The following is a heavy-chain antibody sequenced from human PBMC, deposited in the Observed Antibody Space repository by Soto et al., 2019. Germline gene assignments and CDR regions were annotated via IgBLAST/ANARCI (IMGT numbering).Heavy chain of an antibody. D-gene: IGHD2-21*01. J-gene: IGHJ4*02. CDR2: IYHSGST. V-gene: IGHV4-30-2*01. CDR3: ARGNVVAIDY. CDR1: GGSISSGGYS. Sequence: SETLSLTCAVSGGSISSGGYSWSWIRQPPGKGLEWIGYIYHSGSTYYNPSLKSRVTISVDRPKNQFSLKLSSVTAADTAVYYGARGNVVAIDYWGQGTLVTVSS.